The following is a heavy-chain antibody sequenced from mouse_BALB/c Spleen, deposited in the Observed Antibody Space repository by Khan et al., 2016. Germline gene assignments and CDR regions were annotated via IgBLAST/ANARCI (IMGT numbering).Heavy chain of an antibody. Sequence: QIQLVQSGPELKKPGETVKISCKASGYSFTNYGLNWVKQAPGKGLKWMGWINTNTGEPIYAEEFKGRFAFSLEISASTAYLQINNHENEDTSTYFCANIGSRSYFDDWGQGTTLTVSS. CDR1: GYSFTNYG. J-gene: IGHJ2*01. CDR2: INTNTGEP. D-gene: IGHD1-1*01. V-gene: IGHV9-3*02. CDR3: ANIGSRSYFDD.